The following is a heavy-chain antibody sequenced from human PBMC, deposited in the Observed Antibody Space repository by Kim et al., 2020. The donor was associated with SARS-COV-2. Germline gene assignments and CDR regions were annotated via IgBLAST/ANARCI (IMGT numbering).Heavy chain of an antibody. D-gene: IGHD3-22*01. J-gene: IGHJ5*02. Sequence: SRVTISVDTSKNQFSLKLSSVTAADTAVYYCARAEGRYYYDSSGSNWFDPWGQGTLVTVSS. V-gene: IGHV4-34*01. CDR3: ARAEGRYYYDSSGSNWFDP.